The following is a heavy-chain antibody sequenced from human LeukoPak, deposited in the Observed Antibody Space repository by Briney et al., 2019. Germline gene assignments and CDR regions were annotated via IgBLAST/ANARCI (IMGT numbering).Heavy chain of an antibody. D-gene: IGHD4-23*01. V-gene: IGHV1-2*02. CDR3: ASLAGGNSESSDAFDI. CDR2: MNPKSGGT. J-gene: IGHJ3*02. CDR1: GYTFTGYY. Sequence: ASVKVSCKASGYTFTGYYVHWVRQAPGQGFEWMGWMNPKSGGTNYAQKFEARVTMNRDTSISTAYMELSRLRFDDTAVYYCASLAGGNSESSDAFDIWGQGTMVTVSS.